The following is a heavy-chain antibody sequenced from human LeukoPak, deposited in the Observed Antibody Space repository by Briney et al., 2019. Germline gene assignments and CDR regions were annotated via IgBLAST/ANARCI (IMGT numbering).Heavy chain of an antibody. V-gene: IGHV3-7*01. CDR3: VPAAMNV. Sequence: ETLSLTCTVSGGSISSSSHFWGWIRQSPGKGLEWVANIKEDGSEKSYVDSVKGRFTISRDNAKNSLYLQMNSLRAEDTAVYYCVPAAMNVWGKGTTVTVSS. CDR1: GGSISSSSHF. CDR2: IKEDGSEK. D-gene: IGHD2-2*01. J-gene: IGHJ6*04.